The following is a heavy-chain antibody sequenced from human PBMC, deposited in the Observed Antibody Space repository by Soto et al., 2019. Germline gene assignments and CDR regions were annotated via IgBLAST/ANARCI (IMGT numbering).Heavy chain of an antibody. V-gene: IGHV1-8*01. J-gene: IGHJ3*02. D-gene: IGHD6-13*01. CDR1: GYTFTSYD. CDR3: ARGWRDSSSWYVTRAFDI. Sequence: ASVKVSCKASGYTFTSYDIHWVRQATGQGLEWMGWMNPNSGNTGYAQKFQVRVTMTRNTSISTAYMELSSLRSEDTAVYYCARGWRDSSSWYVTRAFDIWGQGTMVTVSS. CDR2: MNPNSGNT.